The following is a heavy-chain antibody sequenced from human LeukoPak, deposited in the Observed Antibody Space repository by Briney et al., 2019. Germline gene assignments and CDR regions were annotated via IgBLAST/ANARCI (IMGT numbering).Heavy chain of an antibody. J-gene: IGHJ4*02. CDR2: ISRGGTNI. CDR3: LTNEWVGESLYIY. CDR1: GLIFSAHD. Sequence: GGSLRLSCEASGLIFSAHDLNWLRQAPGKGLEWVSHISRGGTNIQYTDSVKGRFTISRDDAKNSLNLQMNSLRVEDTAVYYFLTNEWVGESLYIYWGQGIQVTVSS. D-gene: IGHD3-10*01. V-gene: IGHV3-48*03.